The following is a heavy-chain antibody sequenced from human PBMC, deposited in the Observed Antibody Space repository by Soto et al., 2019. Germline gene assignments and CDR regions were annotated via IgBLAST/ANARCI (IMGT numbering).Heavy chain of an antibody. CDR2: IIPIFGTA. Sequence: RASVKVSCKASGGTFSSYAISWVRQAPGQGLEWMGGIIPIFGTANYAQKFQGRVTITADESTSTAYMELSSLRSEDTAVYYCARESKGGYGSGSFFDYWGQGTLVTVSS. J-gene: IGHJ4*02. D-gene: IGHD3-10*01. V-gene: IGHV1-69*13. CDR1: GGTFSSYA. CDR3: ARESKGGYGSGSFFDY.